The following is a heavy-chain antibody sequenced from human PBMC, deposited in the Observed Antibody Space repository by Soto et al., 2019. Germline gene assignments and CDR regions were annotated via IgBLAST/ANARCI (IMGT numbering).Heavy chain of an antibody. CDR3: AKQRRVKTEVGQMSFDY. V-gene: IGHV5-51*01. D-gene: IGHD3-22*01. CDR1: GYNFNHYY. J-gene: IGHJ4*02. CDR2: IYPGDSDS. Sequence: GESLKISCQASGYNFNHYYIAWMRQIPGRGLEWVGLIYPGDSDSRYSPSFQGQVTMSVDGSTDTAYLQWSSLKASDSGIYYCAKQRRVKTEVGQMSFDYWGQGTLVTVSS.